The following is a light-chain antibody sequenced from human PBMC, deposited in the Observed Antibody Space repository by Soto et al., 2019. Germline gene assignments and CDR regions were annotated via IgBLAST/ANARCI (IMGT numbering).Light chain of an antibody. CDR1: QSVSSRH. CDR2: GAS. V-gene: IGKV3-20*01. Sequence: EIVLTQSPGTLSLSPGERATLSCRASQSVSSRHLAWYQQKPGQAPRLLIYGASSRATGIPVRFSGSGSGTDFTLTISRLEPEDFAVYYCQLYDSSLYPFGQGTKLEIK. CDR3: QLYDSSLYP. J-gene: IGKJ2*01.